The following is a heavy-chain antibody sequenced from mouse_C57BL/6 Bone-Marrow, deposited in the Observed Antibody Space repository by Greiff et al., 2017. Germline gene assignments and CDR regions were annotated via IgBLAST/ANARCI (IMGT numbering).Heavy chain of an antibody. Sequence: VQLQQSGAELVRPGTSVKVSCKASGYAFTNYLIEWVQQRPGQGLEWIGVINPGSGGTNYNEKFKGKATLTANKSSSTAYMQRSILTSEDSAVYFCARSNMRYWYFDVWGTGTTVTVSS. CDR1: GYAFTNYL. V-gene: IGHV1-54*01. J-gene: IGHJ1*03. CDR2: INPGSGGT. CDR3: ARSNMRYWYFDV.